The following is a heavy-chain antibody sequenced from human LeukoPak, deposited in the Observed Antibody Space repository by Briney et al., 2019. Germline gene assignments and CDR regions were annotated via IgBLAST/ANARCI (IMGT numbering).Heavy chain of an antibody. CDR3: TRAPHPRCSSSGCYLDY. CDR1: GITFGDYA. Sequence: GGSLRLSCSTSGITFGDYAVSWVRQAPGKGLEWVGFIQAKAYGGATKYAASVNGRFSISRDDSQSIANLQMNDLKTEDTAVYYCTRAPHPRCSSSGCYLDYWGQGTLVTVSS. CDR2: IQAKAYGGAT. V-gene: IGHV3-49*04. J-gene: IGHJ4*02. D-gene: IGHD2-2*01.